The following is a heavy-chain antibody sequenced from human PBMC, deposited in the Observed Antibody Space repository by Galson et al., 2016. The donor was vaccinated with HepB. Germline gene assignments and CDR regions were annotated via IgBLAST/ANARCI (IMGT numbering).Heavy chain of an antibody. D-gene: IGHD6-25*01. Sequence: SLRLSCAASGFIFRNYAMHWVRQAPGKGLEWVAIIWYEGSDKKLYADSVKGRFIISRDNSKNTVTLQMYSLRADDTAVYFCARGPAGGMGLDPWGQGTLVTVSS. CDR1: GFIFRNYA. V-gene: IGHV3-33*01. CDR2: IWYEGSDKK. J-gene: IGHJ5*02. CDR3: ARGPAGGMGLDP.